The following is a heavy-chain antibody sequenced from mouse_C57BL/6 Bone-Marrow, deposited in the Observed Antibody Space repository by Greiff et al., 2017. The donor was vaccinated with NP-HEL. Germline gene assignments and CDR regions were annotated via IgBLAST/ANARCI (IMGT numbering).Heavy chain of an antibody. CDR1: GYTFTSYW. D-gene: IGHD2-3*01. CDR3: ARCGVTTPFDY. CDR2: IHPNSGST. V-gene: IGHV1-64*01. J-gene: IGHJ2*01. Sequence: VKLQQPGAELVKPGASVKLSCKASGYTFTSYWMHWVKQRPGQGLEWIGMIHPNSGSTNYNEKFKSKATLTVDKSSSTAYMQLSSLTSEDSAVYYCARCGVTTPFDYWGQGTTLTVSS.